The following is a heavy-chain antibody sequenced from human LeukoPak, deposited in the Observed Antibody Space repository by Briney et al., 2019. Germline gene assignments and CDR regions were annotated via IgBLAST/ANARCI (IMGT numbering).Heavy chain of an antibody. Sequence: SGTLSLTCTVSGGSISSYYWSWIRQPPGKGLEWIGYIYYSGSTNYNPSLKSRVTISVDTSKNQFSLKLSSVTTADTAVYYCARDLGYSYGYYYYYGMDVWGQGTTVTVSS. D-gene: IGHD5-18*01. CDR2: IYYSGST. CDR3: ARDLGYSYGYYYYYGMDV. CDR1: GGSISSYY. J-gene: IGHJ6*02. V-gene: IGHV4-59*01.